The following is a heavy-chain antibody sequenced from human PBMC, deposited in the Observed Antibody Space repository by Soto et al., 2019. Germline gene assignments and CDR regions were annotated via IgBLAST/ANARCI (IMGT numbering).Heavy chain of an antibody. V-gene: IGHV3-30-3*01. CDR1: GFTFSSYA. J-gene: IGHJ5*02. Sequence: QVQLVESGGGVVQPGRSLRLSCAASGFTFSSYAMHWVRQAPGKGLEWVAVISYDGSNKYYAGSVKGRFTISRDNSKNTLYLQMNSLRAEDTAVYYCARAKLLWFGARSNWFDPWGQGTLVTVSS. CDR3: ARAKLLWFGARSNWFDP. D-gene: IGHD3-10*01. CDR2: ISYDGSNK.